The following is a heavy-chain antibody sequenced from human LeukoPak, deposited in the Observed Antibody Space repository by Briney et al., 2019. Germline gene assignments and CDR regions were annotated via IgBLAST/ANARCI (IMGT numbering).Heavy chain of an antibody. V-gene: IGHV1-8*01. J-gene: IGHJ4*02. CDR2: MNPNSGNT. CDR3: TRGSISGSFRDY. CDR1: GYTFTISD. D-gene: IGHD3-10*01. Sequence: ASVKVSCKASGYTFTISDINWVRQAPGQGLEWMGWMNPNSGNTDYAQQFQGRVTMTRNTSISTAYMELSSLTSDDTAVYYCTRGSISGSFRDYWGQGTLVIVSS.